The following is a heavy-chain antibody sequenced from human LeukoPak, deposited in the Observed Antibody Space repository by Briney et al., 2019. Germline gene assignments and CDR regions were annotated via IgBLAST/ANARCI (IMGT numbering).Heavy chain of an antibody. D-gene: IGHD5-12*01. CDR2: IYYSGST. Sequence: SETLSLTCTVSGGSISSSSYYWGWIRQPPGKGLEWIGSIYYSGSTYYNPSLKSRVTISVDTSKNQFSLKLSSVTAADTAVYYCARSGIVATPSSFDPWGQGTLVTVSS. CDR3: ARSGIVATPSSFDP. J-gene: IGHJ5*02. V-gene: IGHV4-39*07. CDR1: GGSISSSSYY.